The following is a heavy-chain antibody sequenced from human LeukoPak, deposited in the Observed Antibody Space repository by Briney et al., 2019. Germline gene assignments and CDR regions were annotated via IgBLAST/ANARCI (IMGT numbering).Heavy chain of an antibody. Sequence: GGSLRLSCAASGFTFSSYGMHWVRQAPGKGLEWVAVISYDGSNKYYADSVKGRFTISRDNSKNTLYLQMNSLRAEDTAVYYCAKGKVELDAFDIWGQGTMVTVSS. CDR3: AKGKVELDAFDI. CDR2: ISYDGSNK. J-gene: IGHJ3*02. CDR1: GFTFSSYG. V-gene: IGHV3-30*18. D-gene: IGHD1-7*01.